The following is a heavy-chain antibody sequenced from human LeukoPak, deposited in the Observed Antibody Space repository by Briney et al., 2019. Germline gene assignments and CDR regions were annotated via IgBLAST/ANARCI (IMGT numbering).Heavy chain of an antibody. CDR2: INPNSGGT. Sequence: GASVKVSCKASGYTFTGYYIHWVRQAPGQGLEWMGWINPNSGGTNYAQKFQGWVTMTRDTSISTAYMELSRLRSDDTAVYSCARGHDRSYAFDIWGQGTVVTVSS. D-gene: IGHD3-22*01. V-gene: IGHV1-2*04. J-gene: IGHJ3*02. CDR1: GYTFTGYY. CDR3: ARGHDRSYAFDI.